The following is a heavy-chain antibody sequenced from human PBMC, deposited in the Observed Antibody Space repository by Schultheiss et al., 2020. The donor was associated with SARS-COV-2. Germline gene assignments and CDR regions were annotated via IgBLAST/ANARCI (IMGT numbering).Heavy chain of an antibody. D-gene: IGHD4-17*01. CDR1: GFTFSNSW. Sequence: GGSLRLSCAASGFTFSNSWMHWVRQAPGKGLEWVSYISSDSVTRYAESVKGRFTISRDNAKNSLSLQMNSLRDEDTAVYYCARPPQTVYYYYMDVWGKGTTVTVSS. J-gene: IGHJ6*03. V-gene: IGHV3-69-1*01. CDR3: ARPPQTVYYYYMDV. CDR2: ISSDSVT.